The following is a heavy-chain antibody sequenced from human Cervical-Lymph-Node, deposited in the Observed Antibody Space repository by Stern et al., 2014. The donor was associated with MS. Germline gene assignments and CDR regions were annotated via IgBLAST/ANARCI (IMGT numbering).Heavy chain of an antibody. CDR1: GYTFTAYN. CDR3: ATRRGCSGGSCSSRSLDY. V-gene: IGHV1-2*06. D-gene: IGHD2-15*01. J-gene: IGHJ4*02. CDR2: INPNSGVT. Sequence: QVQLVQSGADVKKPGASVKVSCKASGYTFTAYNMHWLRQAPGQALAWMGRINPNSGVTNYAQKFQDRVTMTRDTSISTVYMELSRLRSNDTAMYYCATRRGCSGGSCSSRSLDYWGQGTLVTVSS.